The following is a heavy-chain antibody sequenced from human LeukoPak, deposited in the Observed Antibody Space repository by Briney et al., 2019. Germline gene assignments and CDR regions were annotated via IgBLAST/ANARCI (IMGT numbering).Heavy chain of an antibody. CDR2: ISGSGGST. V-gene: IGHV3-23*01. D-gene: IGHD6-19*01. CDR3: ATSSGWYPKYFDY. J-gene: IGHJ4*02. Sequence: GGSLRLSCAASGFTFSSYAMSWVRQAPGKGLEWVSAISGSGGSTYYANSVKGRFTIPRDNSKNTLYLQMNSLRAEDTALYYCATSSGWYPKYFDYWGQGTLVTVSS. CDR1: GFTFSSYA.